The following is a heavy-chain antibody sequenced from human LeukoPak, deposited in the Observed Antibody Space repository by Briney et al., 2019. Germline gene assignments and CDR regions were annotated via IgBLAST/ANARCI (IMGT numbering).Heavy chain of an antibody. CDR1: GFTFSWYA. CDR3: AKDLQVSSAYHFDY. J-gene: IGHJ4*02. Sequence: GGSLRLSYAASGFTFSWYAMSWVRQAPGKGLEWVSAISGSAGSPHYADSVRGRFTISGDNSRNTLYLQMNSLRAEDTAVYYCAKDLQVSSAYHFDYWGQGTLVNVSS. D-gene: IGHD6-19*01. V-gene: IGHV3-23*01. CDR2: ISGSAGSP.